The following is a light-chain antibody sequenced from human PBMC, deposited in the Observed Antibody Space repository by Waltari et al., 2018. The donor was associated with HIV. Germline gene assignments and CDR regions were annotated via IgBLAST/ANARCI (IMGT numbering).Light chain of an antibody. CDR3: ATWDDSLSGVL. J-gene: IGLJ2*01. CDR2: RHN. Sequence: SVLTQPPSASGTTGQRVTISCSGSSSNIGSNYVFWYQQLPGTAPRLLMHRHNHRPSGVPDRFSDSTSGTSASLAISGLRSEDEADYYCATWDDSLSGVLFGGGTKLPVL. CDR1: SSNIGSNY. V-gene: IGLV1-47*01.